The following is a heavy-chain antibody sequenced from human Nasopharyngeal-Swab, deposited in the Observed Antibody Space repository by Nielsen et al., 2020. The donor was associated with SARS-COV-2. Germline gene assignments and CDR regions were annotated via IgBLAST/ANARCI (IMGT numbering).Heavy chain of an antibody. CDR3: ARTAGYNWNYEDARNRNWFDP. V-gene: IGHV3-21*01. J-gene: IGHJ5*02. D-gene: IGHD1-1*01. Sequence: WIRQPPGKGLEWVSSISGSGAYIYYADSVEGRFTISRDNAKDSLYLQMNSLRDEDTAIYYCARTAGYNWNYEDARNRNWFDPWGQGTRVTVSS. CDR2: ISGSGAYI.